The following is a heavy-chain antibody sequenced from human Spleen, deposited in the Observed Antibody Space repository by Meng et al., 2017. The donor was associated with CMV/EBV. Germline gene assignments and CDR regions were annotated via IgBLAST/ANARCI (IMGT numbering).Heavy chain of an antibody. Sequence: GGSLRLSCAASGFTLSEYYMSWIRQAPGKGLEWVSYISSGGYSDFYADSVRGRFTMSRDNANNSLSLRMNSLRVEDTAIYYCARESTGAVDALDIWGRGTTVTVSS. V-gene: IGHV3-11*04. J-gene: IGHJ3*02. D-gene: IGHD6-19*01. CDR3: ARESTGAVDALDI. CDR2: ISSGGYSD. CDR1: GFTLSEYY.